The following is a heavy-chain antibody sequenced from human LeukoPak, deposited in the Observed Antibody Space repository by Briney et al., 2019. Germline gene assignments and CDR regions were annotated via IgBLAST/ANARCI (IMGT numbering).Heavy chain of an antibody. Sequence: SETLSLTCTVSGGSIINRSYYWDWIRQPPGKGLEWIGSIYYSGTTYYNPSLKSRVTISVDASKNQFSLKLSPVTAADTAVYYCVARNGDYSYMDVWGKGTTVTVSS. V-gene: IGHV4-39*01. D-gene: IGHD1-1*01. J-gene: IGHJ6*03. CDR2: IYYSGTT. CDR3: VARNGDYSYMDV. CDR1: GGSIINRSYY.